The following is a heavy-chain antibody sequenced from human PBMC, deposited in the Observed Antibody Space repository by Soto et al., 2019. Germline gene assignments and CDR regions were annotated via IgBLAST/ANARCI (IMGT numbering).Heavy chain of an antibody. CDR3: ARDPYLGDHQY. Sequence: QVQLVQSGGEVKNPGASVKVSCKTSGYTFTTYGISWVRQAPGQGLEWVGWISAYSGKTHYAQKFQGKVTMTTDTPTNTAYLELRSLRSDDTAVYYCARDPYLGDHQYWGQGTLVTVSS. D-gene: IGHD3-16*01. CDR2: ISAYSGKT. CDR1: GYTFTTYG. V-gene: IGHV1-18*01. J-gene: IGHJ4*02.